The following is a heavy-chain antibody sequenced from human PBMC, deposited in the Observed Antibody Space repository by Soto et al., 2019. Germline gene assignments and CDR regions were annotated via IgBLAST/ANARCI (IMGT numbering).Heavy chain of an antibody. CDR1: GGSISSGGYY. V-gene: IGHV4-61*08. D-gene: IGHD3-10*01. J-gene: IGHJ3*02. CDR3: ARRYGGAFDI. Sequence: PSETLSLTCTVSGGSISSGGYYWSWIRQPPGKGLEWIGYIYYSGSTNYNPSLKSRVTLSVDTSTNQCSLKPSSVTAADTAVYYCARRYGGAFDIWGQGTMVTVSS. CDR2: IYYSGST.